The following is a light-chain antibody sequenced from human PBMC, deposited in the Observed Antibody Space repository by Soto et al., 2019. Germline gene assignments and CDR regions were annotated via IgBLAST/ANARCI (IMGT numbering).Light chain of an antibody. Sequence: EIVLTQSPGTLSLSPGERATLSCRATQSVSRNYLAWYQHKPGQAPRFLIYDASSRATGIPDRFSGSGSGTDFTLTISRLEPEDFAVYYCQQYGSSPTFGGGTKVEIK. CDR2: DAS. V-gene: IGKV3-20*01. J-gene: IGKJ4*01. CDR1: QSVSRNY. CDR3: QQYGSSPT.